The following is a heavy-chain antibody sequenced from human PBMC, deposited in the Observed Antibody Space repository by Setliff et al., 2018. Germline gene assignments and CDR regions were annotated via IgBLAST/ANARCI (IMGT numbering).Heavy chain of an antibody. D-gene: IGHD3-10*01. J-gene: IGHJ3*02. CDR2: IYYSGST. CDR3: ARRTEYYSIDALDI. Sequence: TSETLSLTCTVSGGSISSSSYYWGWIRQPPGKGLEWIGSIYYSGSTYYNPSLKSRVTISVDTSKNQFSLKLSSVTAADTAVYYCARRTEYYSIDALDIWGQGTMVTVSS. CDR1: GGSISSSSYY. V-gene: IGHV4-39*01.